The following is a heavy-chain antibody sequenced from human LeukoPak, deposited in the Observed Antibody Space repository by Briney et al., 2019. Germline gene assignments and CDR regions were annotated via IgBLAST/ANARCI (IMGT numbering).Heavy chain of an antibody. V-gene: IGHV4-59*01. J-gene: IGHJ4*02. Sequence: PSETLSLTCTVSDGSISAYYWSWIRQPPGKGLEWIGYIYYSESTSYSPSVNSRVTISVDTPNNHFSLKLSSVTAADTAVYYRARGLYYYDSGSYFYYFDYWGQGTLVTVSS. CDR1: DGSISAYY. CDR2: IYYSEST. D-gene: IGHD3-10*01. CDR3: ARGLYYYDSGSYFYYFDY.